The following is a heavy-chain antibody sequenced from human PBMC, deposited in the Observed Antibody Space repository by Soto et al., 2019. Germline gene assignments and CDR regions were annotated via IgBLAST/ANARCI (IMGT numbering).Heavy chain of an antibody. Sequence: PSETLSLTCTVSGGSISSYYWIWIRQPPGKGLEWIGEINHSGSTNYNPSLKSRVTISVDTSKNQFSLKLSSVTAADTAVYYCARSRTVVVPAAKNAFDIWGQGTMVTLSS. CDR2: INHSGST. CDR3: ARSRTVVVPAAKNAFDI. D-gene: IGHD2-2*01. J-gene: IGHJ3*02. V-gene: IGHV4-34*01. CDR1: GGSISSYY.